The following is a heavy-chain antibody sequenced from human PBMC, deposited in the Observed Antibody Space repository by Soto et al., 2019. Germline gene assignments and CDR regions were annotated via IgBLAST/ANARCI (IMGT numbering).Heavy chain of an antibody. CDR2: INAGNGNT. D-gene: IGHD4-17*01. CDR1: GYTFTSYA. Sequence: QVQLVQSGAEVKKPGASVKVSCKASGYTFTSYAMHWVRQAPGQRLEWMGWINAGNGNTKYSQKFQGRVTITRDTSASTAYMELSSLRSEDTAVYYCARDKATPTVTTYYYYYYYMDVWGKGTTVTVSS. CDR3: ARDKATPTVTTYYYYYYYMDV. V-gene: IGHV1-3*01. J-gene: IGHJ6*03.